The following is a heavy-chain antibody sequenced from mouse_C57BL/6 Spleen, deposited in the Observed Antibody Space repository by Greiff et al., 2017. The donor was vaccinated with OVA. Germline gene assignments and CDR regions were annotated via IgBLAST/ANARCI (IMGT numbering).Heavy chain of an antibody. J-gene: IGHJ3*01. D-gene: IGHD4-1*02. CDR1: GYTFTSYW. CDR2: IDPSDSYT. CDR3: AIPQLGGFAY. Sequence: QVQLQQPGAELVKPGASVKLSCKASGYTFTSYWMQWVKQRPGQGLEWIGEIDPSDSYTDYNQKFKGKATLTVDTSSSTAYMRLSSLTSEDSAVYYCAIPQLGGFAYWGQGTLVTVSA. V-gene: IGHV1-50*01.